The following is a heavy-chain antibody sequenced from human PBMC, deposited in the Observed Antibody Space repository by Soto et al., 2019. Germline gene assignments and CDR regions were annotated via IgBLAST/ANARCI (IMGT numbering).Heavy chain of an antibody. J-gene: IGHJ6*02. CDR3: ARGHHDVTIFGVVPSSGMDV. V-gene: IGHV1-69*01. CDR1: GGTFSSYA. D-gene: IGHD3-3*01. Sequence: QVQLVQSGAEVKKPGSSVKVSCKASGGTFSSYAISWVRQAPGQGLEWMGGSIPIFGTANYAQKFQGRVTITADESTSTAYMELSSLRAEDTAVYYWARGHHDVTIFGVVPSSGMDVWGQGTTVTVSS. CDR2: SIPIFGTA.